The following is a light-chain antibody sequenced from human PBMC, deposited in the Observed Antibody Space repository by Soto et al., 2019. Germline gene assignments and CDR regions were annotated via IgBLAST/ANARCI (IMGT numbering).Light chain of an antibody. CDR1: QNIHHH. J-gene: IGKJ5*01. Sequence: MSQSQATLSVSLGESVTLSCRASQNIHHHMSWFLQNPGQTPRLLIYDAIIRAPDVPARFSGSGSGTDFTLTISSLEPEDLAVYYCQQRSNWPPITFGQGTRLEIK. V-gene: IGKV3-11*01. CDR3: QQRSNWPPIT. CDR2: DAI.